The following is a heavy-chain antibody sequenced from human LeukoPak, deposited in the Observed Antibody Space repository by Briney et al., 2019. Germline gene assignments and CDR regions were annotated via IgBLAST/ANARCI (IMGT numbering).Heavy chain of an antibody. Sequence: ASVKVSCKASGGTFSSYAISWVRQAPGQGLEWMGRIIPILGIANYAQKFQGRVTITADKSTSTAYMELSSLRSEDTAVYYCAEHSSSWYNWFDPWGQGTLVTVSS. CDR3: AEHSSSWYNWFDP. J-gene: IGHJ5*02. CDR1: GGTFSSYA. D-gene: IGHD6-13*01. CDR2: IIPILGIA. V-gene: IGHV1-69*04.